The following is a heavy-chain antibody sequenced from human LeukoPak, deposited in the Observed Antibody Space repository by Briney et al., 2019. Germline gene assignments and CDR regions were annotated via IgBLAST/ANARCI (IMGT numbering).Heavy chain of an antibody. CDR3: ARALGVYSSGWIRSHYNWFDP. Sequence: SETLSLTCTVSGGSISSYYWSWIRQPAGKGLEWIGRIYTSGSTNYNPSLKSRVTISVDKSKYQFSLKLSSVTAADTAVSYCARALGVYSSGWIRSHYNWFDPWGQGTLVTVSS. CDR2: IYTSGST. V-gene: IGHV4-4*07. CDR1: GGSISSYY. D-gene: IGHD6-19*01. J-gene: IGHJ5*02.